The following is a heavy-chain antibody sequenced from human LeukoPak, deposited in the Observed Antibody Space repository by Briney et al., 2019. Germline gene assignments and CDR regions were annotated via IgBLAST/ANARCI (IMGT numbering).Heavy chain of an antibody. CDR1: GGSISSGDYY. CDR3: ARKSGTRGPFDY. V-gene: IGHV4-30-4*01. D-gene: IGHD1-26*01. CDR2: IYYSGST. J-gene: IGHJ4*02. Sequence: SETLFLTCTVSGGSISSGDYYWSWIRQPPGKGLEWIGYIYYSGSTYYNPSLKSRVTISVDTSKNQFSLKLSSVTAADTAVYYCARKSGTRGPFDYWGQGTLVTVSS.